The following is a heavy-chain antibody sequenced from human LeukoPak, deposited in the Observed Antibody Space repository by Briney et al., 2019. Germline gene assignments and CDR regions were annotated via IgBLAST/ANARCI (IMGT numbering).Heavy chain of an antibody. CDR2: ISGSGGDT. V-gene: IGHV3-23*01. J-gene: IGHJ4*02. CDR3: AKKGATTGDFDY. D-gene: IGHD1-26*01. CDR1: GFTFSNFL. Sequence: PGGSLRLSCAASGFTFSNFLMTWVRQAPGKGPEGVSAISGSGGDTYYADSVKGRFTISRDNSKKTLYLQMNSLRAEDTAVYYCAKKGATTGDFDYWGQGTLVTVSS.